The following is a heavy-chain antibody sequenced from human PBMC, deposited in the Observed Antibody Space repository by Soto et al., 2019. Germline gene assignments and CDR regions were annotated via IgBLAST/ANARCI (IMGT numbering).Heavy chain of an antibody. CDR1: GGSISSGGYY. D-gene: IGHD3-22*01. CDR2: IYYSGST. V-gene: IGHV4-31*03. J-gene: IGHJ4*02. CDR3: ARVKGSGYYY. Sequence: PSETLSLTCTVSGGSISSGGYYWSWIRQHPGKGLEWIRYIYYSGSTYYNPSLKSRVTISVDTSKNQFSLKLSSVTAADTAVYYCARVKGSGYYYWGQGTLVTVSS.